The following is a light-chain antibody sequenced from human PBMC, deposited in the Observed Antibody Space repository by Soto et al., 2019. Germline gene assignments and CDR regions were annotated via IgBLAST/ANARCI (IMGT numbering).Light chain of an antibody. J-gene: IGKJ1*01. V-gene: IGKV3-20*01. CDR1: QSLSSNY. CDR2: GAS. Sequence: EIVLTQSPCTLSSSPGERATLSCGASQSLSSNYLAWHQQKNGQAPRLLIYGASSRATGIPDRFSGSGYGTDFNLTITRLETEDFAVYYCQQYDTSPRTFGQGTKVDIK. CDR3: QQYDTSPRT.